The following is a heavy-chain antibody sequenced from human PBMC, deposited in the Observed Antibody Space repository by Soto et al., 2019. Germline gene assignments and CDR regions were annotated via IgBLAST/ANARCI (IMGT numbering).Heavy chain of an antibody. D-gene: IGHD3-22*01. J-gene: IGHJ4*02. CDR1: GFTFNNYA. Sequence: GGSLRLSCAASGFTFNNYAMHWVRQAPGKGLEWVAVISYDGSNKYYAESVKGRFTISRDNSKNTLYLQMNSLRAEDTAVYYCARGVSGYYYELFDYRGQGTLVTVSS. CDR2: ISYDGSNK. V-gene: IGHV3-30-3*01. CDR3: ARGVSGYYYELFDY.